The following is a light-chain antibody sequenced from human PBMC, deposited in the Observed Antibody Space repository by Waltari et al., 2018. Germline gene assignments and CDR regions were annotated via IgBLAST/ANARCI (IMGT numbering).Light chain of an antibody. Sequence: EIVLTQSPATLSLSPGQRATLSCRASQSIKNFLAWYQQKPGQPPRLLIADASSRATGIPARFSGSGSGTDFTLTISRLEPEDFAIYYCQLRDNWPPYTFGQGTKLEIK. CDR3: QLRDNWPPYT. J-gene: IGKJ2*01. CDR2: DAS. V-gene: IGKV3-11*01. CDR1: QSIKNF.